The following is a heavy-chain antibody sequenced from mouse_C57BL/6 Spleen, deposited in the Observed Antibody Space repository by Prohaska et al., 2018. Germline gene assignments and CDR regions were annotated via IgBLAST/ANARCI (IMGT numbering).Heavy chain of an antibody. Sequence: EVQLQQSGAELVRPGASVKLSCTASGFNIKDDYMHWVKQRPEQGLEWIGWIDPENGDTEYASKFQGKATITADTSSNTAYLQLSSLTSEDTAVYYCTTSWDYAMDYWGQGTSVTVSS. CDR2: IDPENGDT. D-gene: IGHD4-1*01. CDR1: GFNIKDDY. CDR3: TTSWDYAMDY. J-gene: IGHJ4*01. V-gene: IGHV14-4*01.